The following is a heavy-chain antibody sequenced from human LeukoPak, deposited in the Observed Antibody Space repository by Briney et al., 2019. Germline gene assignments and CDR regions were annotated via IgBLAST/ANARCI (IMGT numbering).Heavy chain of an antibody. CDR3: ARVPIGYCSTTSCSHFDY. D-gene: IGHD2-2*01. Sequence: SETLSLTCTVSGGSISSGGSYWSWIRQHPGKGLEGIGYIYYSGSTYYNPSLKSRVTISVDTSKNQFSLKLSSVTAADTAVNYGARVPIGYCSTTSCSHFDYWGQGTLVTVSS. V-gene: IGHV4-31*03. J-gene: IGHJ4*02. CDR1: GGSISSGGSY. CDR2: IYYSGST.